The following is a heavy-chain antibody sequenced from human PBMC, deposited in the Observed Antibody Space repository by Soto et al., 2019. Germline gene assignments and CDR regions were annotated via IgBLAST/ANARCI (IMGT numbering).Heavy chain of an antibody. D-gene: IGHD2-8*01. V-gene: IGHV3-23*01. CDR2: ITGSGRDT. CDR3: AKNGLDNSPSAIDS. CDR1: GFTFRNNV. Sequence: EVQLLESGGGLAQPGGSLRLSCAASGFTFRNNVLSWVRQAPGKGLDWVSGITGSGRDTYYADSVKGRFTISRDNSNNMVLLQMNSLRAEDTALYYCAKNGLDNSPSAIDSWGPGTMVTVSS. J-gene: IGHJ4*02.